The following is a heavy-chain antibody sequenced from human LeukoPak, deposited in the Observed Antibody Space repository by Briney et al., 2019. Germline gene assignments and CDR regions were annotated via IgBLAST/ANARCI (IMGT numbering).Heavy chain of an antibody. CDR1: GFTFDDYG. D-gene: IGHD6-6*01. CDR3: ARDRLRGIAARGFDY. V-gene: IGHV3-20*04. J-gene: IGHJ4*02. Sequence: GGSLRLSCAASGFTFDDYGMSWVRQAPGKGPEWVSGINWNGGSTGYADSVKGRFTISRDNAKSSLYLQMNSLRAEDTALYYCARDRLRGIAARGFDYWGQGTLVTVSS. CDR2: INWNGGST.